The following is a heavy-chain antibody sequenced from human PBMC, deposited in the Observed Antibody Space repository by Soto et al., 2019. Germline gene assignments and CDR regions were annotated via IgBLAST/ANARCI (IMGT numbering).Heavy chain of an antibody. CDR2: IKADGSER. CDR3: ARDVI. J-gene: IGHJ4*02. CDR1: GFTFSNFW. Sequence: EVQLVESGGGLVQPGGSLRLSCAASGFTFSNFWMSWVRQAPGEGLEWVASIKADGSERSHVDAVRGRCSISRDNAKNSLFFQMISLKVDDTAVYYCARDVIWGQGSLVTVSS. V-gene: IGHV3-7*05.